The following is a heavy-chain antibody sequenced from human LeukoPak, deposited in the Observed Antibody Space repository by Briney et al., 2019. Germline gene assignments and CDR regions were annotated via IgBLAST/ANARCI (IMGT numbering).Heavy chain of an antibody. D-gene: IGHD5-24*01. J-gene: IGHJ4*02. CDR3: ARGGLQIDY. V-gene: IGHV1-69*04. CDR1: GGTFSSYA. Sequence: ASVKVSCRASGGTFSSYAISWVRQAPGQGLEWMGRIIPILGIANYAQKFQGRVTITADKSTSTAYMELSSLRSEDTAVYYCARGGLQIDYWGQGTLVPVSS. CDR2: IIPILGIA.